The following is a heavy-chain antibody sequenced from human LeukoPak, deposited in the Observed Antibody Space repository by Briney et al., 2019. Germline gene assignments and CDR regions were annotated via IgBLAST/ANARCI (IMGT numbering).Heavy chain of an antibody. CDR1: GYTFTSYG. J-gene: IGHJ4*02. Sequence: ASVKVSCKASGYTFTSYGISWVRQATGQGLEWMGWMNPNSGNTNYAQKLQGRVTMTTDTSTGTVYMELRSLRSDDTAVYYCARLNCRMTTCQDYNFDYWGQGTLVTVSS. CDR3: ARLNCRMTTCQDYNFDY. D-gene: IGHD2-2*01. V-gene: IGHV1-18*01. CDR2: MNPNSGNT.